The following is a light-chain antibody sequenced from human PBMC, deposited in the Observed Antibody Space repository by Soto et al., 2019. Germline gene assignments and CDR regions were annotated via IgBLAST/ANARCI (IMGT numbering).Light chain of an antibody. J-gene: IGLJ2*01. V-gene: IGLV1-44*01. CDR3: AAWDDSRYGVV. Sequence: QSVLTQSPSASGTRGQRVIIACSGSSSNIGSNHVNWYRHLPGAAPKLFIFRSDQRPSGVPDRFSGSKSGTTASLAISGLQSGDEADYYCAAWDDSRYGVVFGGGTQLTVL. CDR2: RSD. CDR1: SSNIGSNH.